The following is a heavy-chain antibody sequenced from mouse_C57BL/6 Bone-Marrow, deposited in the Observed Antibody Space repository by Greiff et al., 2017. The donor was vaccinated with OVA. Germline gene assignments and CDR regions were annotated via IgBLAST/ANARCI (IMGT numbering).Heavy chain of an antibody. J-gene: IGHJ4*01. CDR1: GYSITSGYD. CDR3: ARDFYYGNYSYAMDY. V-gene: IGHV3-1*01. D-gene: IGHD2-1*01. Sequence: EVQLQESGPGMVKPSQSLSLTCTVTGYSITSGYDWHWIRHFPGNKLEWMGYISYSGSTNYNPSLKSRISITHDTSKNHFFLKLNSVTTEDTATYYCARDFYYGNYSYAMDYWGQGTSVTVSS. CDR2: ISYSGST.